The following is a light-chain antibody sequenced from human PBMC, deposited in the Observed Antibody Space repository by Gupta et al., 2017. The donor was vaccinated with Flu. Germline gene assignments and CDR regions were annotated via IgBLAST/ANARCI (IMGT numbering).Light chain of an antibody. J-gene: IGKJ1*01. V-gene: IGKV1-39*01. CDR3: HHGDFTPNT. CDR2: AAS. Sequence: PSSLSASVGDRVTITCRASRRVSNFLDWYQQKPGKAPRLLIYAASTVKGGVPSRFSGSGSGTDFTLTINSRQREDFATYYCHHGDFTPNTFGRGTTVEIK. CDR1: RRVSNF.